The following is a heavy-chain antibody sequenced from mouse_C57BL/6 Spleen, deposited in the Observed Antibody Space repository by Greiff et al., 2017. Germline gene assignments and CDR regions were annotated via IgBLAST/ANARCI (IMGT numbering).Heavy chain of an antibody. J-gene: IGHJ3*01. CDR3: ARKGIYSNYVGFAD. Sequence: VQLQQSGAELAKPGASVKLSCTASGYTFTSYWMHWVKQRPGQGLAWIGYINPSSGYTKCNQKFKDKATLTAYKSSSTAYMQLSSLTYEDSAVYYCARKGIYSNYVGFADWGQGTLVTVSA. CDR2: INPSSGYT. CDR1: GYTFTSYW. D-gene: IGHD2-5*01. V-gene: IGHV1-7*01.